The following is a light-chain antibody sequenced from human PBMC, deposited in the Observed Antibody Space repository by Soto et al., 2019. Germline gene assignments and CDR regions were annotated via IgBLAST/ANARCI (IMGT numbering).Light chain of an antibody. CDR2: GAS. V-gene: IGKV3-15*01. Sequence: EIVMTQSPATLSVSPGERATLSCRASQSVSSNLAWYQQKPGQTPRLLIYGASTRATGIPGRFSGSGSGTEFTLTISSLQSEDFAAYYCQQYNNWYTFGQGTKLEIK. J-gene: IGKJ2*01. CDR3: QQYNNWYT. CDR1: QSVSSN.